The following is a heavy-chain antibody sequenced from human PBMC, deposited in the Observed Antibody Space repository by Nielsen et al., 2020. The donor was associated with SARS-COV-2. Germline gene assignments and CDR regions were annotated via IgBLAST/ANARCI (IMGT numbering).Heavy chain of an antibody. CDR3: AKAGRYYDSGSYFFDY. D-gene: IGHD3-10*01. CDR1: GFTFSTYG. J-gene: IGHJ4*02. Sequence: GESLKISCVASGFTFSTYGMHWVRQAPGRGLEWVAVISDDGTIEYYADSVKGRFSISRDNSKNTLYLQMNSLRPEDTAVYYCAKAGRYYDSGSYFFDYWGQGTLVTVSS. V-gene: IGHV3-30*18. CDR2: ISDDGTIE.